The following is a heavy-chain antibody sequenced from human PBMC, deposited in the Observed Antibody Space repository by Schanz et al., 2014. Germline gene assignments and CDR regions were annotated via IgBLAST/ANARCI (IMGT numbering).Heavy chain of an antibody. CDR3: ARDGEAAAGCDY. Sequence: QLMQSGSEVRKPGASVKVSCKASGYTFTTYYIHWVRQAPGQGLEWMGRIIPILDKTNYAQKFQGRVTMTRDTSTSTVYMELSSLRSEDTAVYYCARDGEAAAGCDYWGQGTLVTVSS. D-gene: IGHD6-13*01. CDR2: IIPILDKT. V-gene: IGHV1-46*03. J-gene: IGHJ4*02. CDR1: GYTFTTYY.